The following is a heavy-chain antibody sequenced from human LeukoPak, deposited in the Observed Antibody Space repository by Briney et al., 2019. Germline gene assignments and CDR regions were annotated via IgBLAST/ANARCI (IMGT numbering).Heavy chain of an antibody. D-gene: IGHD1-20*01. CDR3: ARDPGYKWHDGNTAYYFDY. CDR1: GFSVSRHY. CDR2: IYSGGST. V-gene: IGHV3-53*01. J-gene: IGHJ4*02. Sequence: PGGSLRLSCAASGFSVSRHYLSWVRQAPGKGLEWVSVIYSGGSTYADSVKGRFTISSDIAKNTLYLQMNSLRAEDTAMYYCARDPGYKWHDGNTAYYFDYWGQGTLVAVSS.